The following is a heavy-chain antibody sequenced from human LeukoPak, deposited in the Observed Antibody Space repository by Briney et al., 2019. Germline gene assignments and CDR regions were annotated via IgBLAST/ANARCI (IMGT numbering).Heavy chain of an antibody. CDR2: LYYGRTT. Sequence: PSETLSLTCTVSTDSISSSSHHWGWIRQSPGKGLEWIRSLYYGRTTCYNPSLNSRVAISVVTSKNQFSLQLNSVTAADTAVYYCVRHDGRGGATMGALDSWGQGSLVTVSS. D-gene: IGHD5-12*01. V-gene: IGHV4-39*01. CDR3: VRHDGRGGATMGALDS. CDR1: TDSISSSSHH. J-gene: IGHJ4*02.